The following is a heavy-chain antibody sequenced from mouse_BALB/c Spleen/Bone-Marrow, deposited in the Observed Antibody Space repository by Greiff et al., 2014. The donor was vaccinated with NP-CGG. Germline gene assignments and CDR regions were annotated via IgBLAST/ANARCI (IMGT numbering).Heavy chain of an antibody. D-gene: IGHD3-2*01. Sequence: VQLQESGTELVKPGASVKLSCKASGYTFTGYWIHWVKQRPGQGLEWIGEIHPSNGRTNYSEKFKTKATLTVDKSSTTAHMQLRSLTSEDSAVYYCARGTARAMMDYWGQGTSVTVSS. V-gene: IGHV1S81*02. CDR3: ARGTARAMMDY. J-gene: IGHJ4*01. CDR1: GYTFTGYW. CDR2: IHPSNGRT.